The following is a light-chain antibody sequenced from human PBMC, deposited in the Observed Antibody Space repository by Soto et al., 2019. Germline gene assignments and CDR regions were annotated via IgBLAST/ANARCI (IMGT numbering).Light chain of an antibody. J-gene: IGKJ5*01. CDR3: QQRSNWWIT. CDR2: DAS. V-gene: IGKV3-11*01. CDR1: QSVSSY. Sequence: EIVLTQSPATLSLCPGERATLSCRASQSVSSYLAWYQQKPGQAPRLLIYDASNRATGIPARFSGSGSGTDFTLTISSLEPEDFAVYYCQQRSNWWITFGQGTRLENK.